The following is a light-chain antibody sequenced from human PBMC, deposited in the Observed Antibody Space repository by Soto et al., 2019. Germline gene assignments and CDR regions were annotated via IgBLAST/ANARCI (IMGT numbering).Light chain of an antibody. J-gene: IGLJ2*01. CDR1: SSNVGVYEF. Sequence: QSALTQPPSVSGSPGQSVAISCTGISSNVGVYEFVSWYQQHPGKAPKLIIYDVNKWPSGIPDRFSGSKSGNTASLTISGLQAEDEADYYCCSYTSTFVVFGGGTKVTVL. V-gene: IGLV2-11*01. CDR2: DVN. CDR3: CSYTSTFVV.